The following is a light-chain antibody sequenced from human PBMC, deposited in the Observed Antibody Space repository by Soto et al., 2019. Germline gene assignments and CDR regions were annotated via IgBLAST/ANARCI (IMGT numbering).Light chain of an antibody. CDR3: ISYTGSDTSYV. CDR2: EVR. Sequence: QSVMTQPACVSGSPGQSITISCTGTSSDVGSYNYVAWYQQFPGKTPKLMIYEVRNRPSGVSSRFSGSKSGNTASLTISGLQAEDEADYYCISYTGSDTSYVFGTGTKVTVL. J-gene: IGLJ1*01. CDR1: SSDVGSYNY. V-gene: IGLV2-14*01.